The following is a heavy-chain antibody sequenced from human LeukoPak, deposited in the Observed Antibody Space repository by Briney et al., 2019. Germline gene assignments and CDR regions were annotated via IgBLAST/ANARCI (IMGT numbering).Heavy chain of an antibody. CDR1: GGSISSYY. CDR3: AREGDCSSTSCYSDY. CDR2: IYHSGST. V-gene: IGHV4-59*12. Sequence: SETLSLTCTVSGGSISSYYWSWIRQPPGKGLEWIGYIYHSGSTYYNPSLKSRVTISVDRSKNQFSLKLSSVTAADTAVYYCAREGDCSSTSCYSDYWGQGTLVTVSS. D-gene: IGHD2-2*02. J-gene: IGHJ4*02.